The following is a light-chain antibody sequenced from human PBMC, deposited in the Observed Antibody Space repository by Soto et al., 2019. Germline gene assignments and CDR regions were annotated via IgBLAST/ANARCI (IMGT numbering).Light chain of an antibody. Sequence: DIELTQSPSFLSASVGDRVTLTCRASQGISSNLAWYQQKPGKAPKLLIYAASTLQTGVPSRFSGSGSGTEFTLTISSLQPEDFATYSCQQLNSYPLTFGGGTKVDI. CDR3: QQLNSYPLT. CDR1: QGISSN. J-gene: IGKJ4*01. V-gene: IGKV1-9*01. CDR2: AAS.